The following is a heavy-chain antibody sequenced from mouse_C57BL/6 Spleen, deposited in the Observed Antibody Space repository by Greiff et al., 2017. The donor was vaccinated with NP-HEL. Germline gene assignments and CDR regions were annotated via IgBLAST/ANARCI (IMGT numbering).Heavy chain of an antibody. V-gene: IGHV2-6*01. Sequence: VKLQESGPGLVAPSQSLSITCTVSGFSLTSYGVDWVRQSPGKGLEWLGVIWGVGSTNYNSALKSRLSISKDNSKSQVFLKMNSLQTDDTAMYYCARQLRLDYAMDYWGQGTSVTVSS. CDR1: GFSLTSYG. J-gene: IGHJ4*01. CDR3: ARQLRLDYAMDY. CDR2: IWGVGST. D-gene: IGHD3-2*02.